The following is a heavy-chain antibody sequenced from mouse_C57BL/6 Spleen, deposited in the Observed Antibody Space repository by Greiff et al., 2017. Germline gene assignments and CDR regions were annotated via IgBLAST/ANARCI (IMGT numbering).Heavy chain of an antibody. D-gene: IGHD1-1*01. Sequence: EVKLQESGPGLVKPSQSLSLTCSVTGYSITSGYYWNWIRQFPGNKLEWMGYISYDGSNNYNPSLKNRISITRDTSKNRFFLKLNSVTTEDTATYYCARGVVAHFDYWGQGTTLTVSS. CDR3: ARGVVAHFDY. J-gene: IGHJ2*01. V-gene: IGHV3-6*01. CDR1: GYSITSGYY. CDR2: ISYDGSN.